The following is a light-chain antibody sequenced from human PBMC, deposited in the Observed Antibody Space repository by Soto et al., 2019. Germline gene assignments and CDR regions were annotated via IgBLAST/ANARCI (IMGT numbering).Light chain of an antibody. Sequence: IQMTQSPSTVSASIVDKVTITCRASQSIGGWLAWYQQKPGKVPEVLISQASSLEGGVPSRFSGSGSGTEFTLSISSLQPDDFATYYCQQYNSFPLSLGGGTKVDIK. V-gene: IGKV1-5*03. J-gene: IGKJ4*01. CDR2: QAS. CDR1: QSIGGW. CDR3: QQYNSFPLS.